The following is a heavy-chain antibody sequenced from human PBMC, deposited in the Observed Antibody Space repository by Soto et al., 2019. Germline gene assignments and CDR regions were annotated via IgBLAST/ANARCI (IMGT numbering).Heavy chain of an antibody. J-gene: IGHJ4*02. D-gene: IGHD6-13*01. CDR2: ISGSGGST. V-gene: IGHV3-23*01. CDR1: GFTFSSYA. CDR3: ATLYSNNWYFDY. Sequence: GGSLRLSCAASGFTFSSYAMSWVRQAPGKGLEWVSAISGSGGSTYYADSVKGRFTISRDNSKDSLYLQMNSLRAEDTAVYYCATLYSNNWYFDYWGQGALVTVSS.